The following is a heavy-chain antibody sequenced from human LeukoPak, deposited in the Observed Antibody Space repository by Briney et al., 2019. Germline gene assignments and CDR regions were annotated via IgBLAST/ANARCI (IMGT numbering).Heavy chain of an antibody. CDR2: TYTSGDT. CDR3: TIGGASGSLAH. V-gene: IGHV4-4*07. J-gene: IGHJ4*02. D-gene: IGHD6-13*01. Sequence: TPSETLSLTCTVSRASISDNYWSWSRQPAGKALEWIGRTYTSGDTNYNPSLKSRASVSVDTSKNQFYLSLRYVTAADTAVYYCTIGGASGSLAHWSPGTLVTVSS. CDR1: RASISDNY.